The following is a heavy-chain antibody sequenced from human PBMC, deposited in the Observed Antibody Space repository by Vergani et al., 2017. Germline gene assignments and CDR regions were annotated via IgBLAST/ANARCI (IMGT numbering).Heavy chain of an antibody. CDR2: IYTSGST. CDR1: GGSISSGSYY. D-gene: IGHD4-17*01. J-gene: IGHJ4*02. V-gene: IGHV4-61*02. CDR3: AKDGRENSDYGYFDY. Sequence: QVQLQESGPGLVKPSQTLSLTCTVSGGSISSGSYYWSWIRQPAGKGLEWIGRIYTSGSTNYNPSLKSRVTISGDTSKNQFSLKLNSVTAADTAVYYCAKDGRENSDYGYFDYWGQGTLVTVSS.